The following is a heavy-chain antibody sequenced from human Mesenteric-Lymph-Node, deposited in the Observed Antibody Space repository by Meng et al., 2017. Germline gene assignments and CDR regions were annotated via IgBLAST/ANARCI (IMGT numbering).Heavy chain of an antibody. CDR1: GYSMSSGYY. V-gene: IGHV4-38-2*01. D-gene: IGHD6-13*01. CDR2: LHHSGTA. J-gene: IGHJ3*02. CDR3: ARVSYHGSSWYFDI. Sequence: LSCAVSGYSMSSGYYCAWIRQPPDKGLEWIASLHHSGTAYYNPSLKSRVTILLDRSKNQLSLKLSSVTAADTAVFYCARVSYHGSSWYFDIWGQGTMVTVSS.